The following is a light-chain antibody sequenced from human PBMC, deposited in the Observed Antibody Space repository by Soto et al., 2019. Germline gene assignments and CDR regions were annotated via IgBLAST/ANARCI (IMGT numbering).Light chain of an antibody. CDR2: EVS. J-gene: IGLJ1*01. CDR3: SSYTSSSTLGV. V-gene: IGLV2-14*01. Sequence: QSVLAQPASVSGSAGQSITISCTGTSSDVGGYNYVSWYQQHPGKAPKLMIYEVSNRPSGVSNRFSGSKSGNTASLTISGLQAEDEADYYCSSYTSSSTLGVFGTGTKVTV. CDR1: SSDVGGYNY.